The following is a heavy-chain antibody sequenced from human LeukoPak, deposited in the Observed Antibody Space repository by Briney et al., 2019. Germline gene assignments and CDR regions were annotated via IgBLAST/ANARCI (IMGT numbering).Heavy chain of an antibody. CDR3: TAGSWGSFNI. J-gene: IGHJ3*02. CDR1: GLTFTNVW. D-gene: IGHD7-27*01. Sequence: GGSLRLSCAASGLTFTNVWMNWVRQASGKGPEWLGRIKSKADGGTTDYAAPVKGRFSISRDDSKDTLYMQLNSLKTEDTAMYYCTAGSWGSFNIWGQGTVVTVSS. CDR2: IKSKADGGTT. V-gene: IGHV3-15*01.